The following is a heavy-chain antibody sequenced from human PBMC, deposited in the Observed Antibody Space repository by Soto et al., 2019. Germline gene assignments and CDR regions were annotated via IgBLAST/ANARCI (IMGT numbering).Heavy chain of an antibody. CDR2: IDPSDSHA. Sequence: GEALKISCQGPGYIFSKDWITWLREMRGKGVEWMGTIDPSDSHANYSLSSQGHVSISVDKSIGTAYLKWSGLKASDSAMDYCARITQSRHCISSNCYSVDRFDPWGHGTPVT. CDR3: ARITQSRHCISSNCYSVDRFDP. J-gene: IGHJ5*02. D-gene: IGHD2-21*01. V-gene: IGHV5-10-1*01. CDR1: GYIFSKDW.